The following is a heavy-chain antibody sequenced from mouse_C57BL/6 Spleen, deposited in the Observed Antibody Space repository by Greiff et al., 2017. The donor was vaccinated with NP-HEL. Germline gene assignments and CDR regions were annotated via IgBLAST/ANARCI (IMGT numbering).Heavy chain of an antibody. CDR1: GYSITSDY. V-gene: IGHV3-8*01. D-gene: IGHD1-1*01. Sequence: EVKLQESGPGLAKPSQTLSLTCSVTGYSITSDYWNWIRKFPGNKLEYMGYISYSGSTYYNPSLISRISITRDTTKNQYYLQLNSVTTEDTSTYYCARSPYYYGSSAMDYWGQGTSVTVSS. CDR3: ARSPYYYGSSAMDY. CDR2: ISYSGST. J-gene: IGHJ4*01.